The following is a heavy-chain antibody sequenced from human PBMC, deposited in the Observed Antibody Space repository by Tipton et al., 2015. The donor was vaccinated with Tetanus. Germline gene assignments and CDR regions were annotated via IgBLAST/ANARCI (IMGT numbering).Heavy chain of an antibody. CDR1: DGPVSSGGFY. Sequence: TLSLTCSVSDGPVSSGGFYWGWVRQVTGKGLEWIGNIYYRGSTYYSPSLRSRVVMSIDTSKNQFSLSLRSVTAADTAVYFCARYKTSLVTPGKYFDSWGQGALVTVSS. J-gene: IGHJ4*02. CDR3: ARYKTSLVTPGKYFDS. D-gene: IGHD4-23*01. V-gene: IGHV4-39*01. CDR2: IYYRGST.